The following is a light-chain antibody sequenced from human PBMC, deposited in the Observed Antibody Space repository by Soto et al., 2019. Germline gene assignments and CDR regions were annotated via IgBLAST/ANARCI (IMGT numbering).Light chain of an antibody. CDR1: QNIYIW. CDR2: KAS. Sequence: QMTQSPSTLSASVGDRVTITCRASQNIYIWLAWYQKKPGKAPNLLIYKASTLQSGVPSRFSGNGSGTEFTLTITSLQPDDSATYYCQQYNGLPTWTFGQGTKVDIK. CDR3: QQYNGLPTWT. V-gene: IGKV1-5*03. J-gene: IGKJ1*01.